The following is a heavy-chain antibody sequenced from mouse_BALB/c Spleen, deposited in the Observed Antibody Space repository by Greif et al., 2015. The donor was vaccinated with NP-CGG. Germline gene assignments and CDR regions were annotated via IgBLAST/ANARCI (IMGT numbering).Heavy chain of an antibody. CDR2: INSNGGST. CDR1: GFTFSSYG. D-gene: IGHD2-4*01. V-gene: IGHV5-6-3*01. Sequence: VQLKESGGGLVQPGGSLKLSCAASGFTFSSYGMSWVRQTPDKRLELVATINSNGGSTYYPDSVKGRFTISRDNAKNTLYLQMSSLKSEDTAMYYCARDRDYYDYDFWFAYWGQGTLVTVSA. CDR3: ARDRDYYDYDFWFAY. J-gene: IGHJ3*01.